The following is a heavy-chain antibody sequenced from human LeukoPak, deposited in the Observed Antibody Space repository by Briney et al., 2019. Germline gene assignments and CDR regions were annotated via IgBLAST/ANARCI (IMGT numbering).Heavy chain of an antibody. V-gene: IGHV4-39*01. CDR1: GGSISSSSYY. Sequence: SETLSLTCTVSGGSISSSSYYWGWIRQPPGKGLEWIGSIYYSGSTYYNPSLKSRVTISVDTSKNQFSLKLSSVTAADTAVYYCARIEMATISGYSGQGTLVTVSS. D-gene: IGHD5-24*01. J-gene: IGHJ4*02. CDR3: ARIEMATISGY. CDR2: IYYSGST.